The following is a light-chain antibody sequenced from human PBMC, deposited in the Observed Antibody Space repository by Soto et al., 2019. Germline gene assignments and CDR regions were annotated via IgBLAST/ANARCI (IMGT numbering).Light chain of an antibody. CDR3: QSYATGLSVLYV. CDR1: SSNIGAGYD. V-gene: IGLV1-40*01. Sequence: QSVPTQPPSVSGAPGQRVTISCTGSSSNIGAGYDVHWYQQLPGTAPKLLFYGNNNRPSGVPDRFSGSKSGTSASLAVTGLQAEDEADYYCQSYATGLSVLYVFGTGTKVTVL. J-gene: IGLJ1*01. CDR2: GNN.